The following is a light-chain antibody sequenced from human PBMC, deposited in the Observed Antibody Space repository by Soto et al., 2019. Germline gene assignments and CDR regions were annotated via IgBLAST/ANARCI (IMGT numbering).Light chain of an antibody. J-gene: IGLJ1*01. V-gene: IGLV2-14*01. CDR3: SSYTSCRTLV. Sequence: QSVLTQPASVSGSPGQSITISCTGTSSDVGGYNYVSWYQQHPGKVPKLIIYEVTNRPSGVSNRFSGSKSGNSASLTISGLQAEYEADYYCSSYTSCRTLVFGTGTKVTVL. CDR2: EVT. CDR1: SSDVGGYNY.